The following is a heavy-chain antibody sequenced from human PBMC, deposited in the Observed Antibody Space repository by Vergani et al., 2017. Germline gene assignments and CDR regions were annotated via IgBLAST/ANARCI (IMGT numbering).Heavy chain of an antibody. CDR1: GFRFSDYG. D-gene: IGHD1-1*01. J-gene: IGHJ4*02. CDR3: AKCPLNITTPDRGDF. V-gene: IGHV3-30*18. Sequence: HVQMVESVGGVFQPVRSLRLSCAVSGFRFSDYGMYWVCQAPGRGLEWVALISYDGDTTYYEDSVKGRFTISRDNSKNTLFLQMHSLRVEDTALYYCAKCPLNITTPDRGDFWGQGYLVTVSS. CDR2: ISYDGDTT.